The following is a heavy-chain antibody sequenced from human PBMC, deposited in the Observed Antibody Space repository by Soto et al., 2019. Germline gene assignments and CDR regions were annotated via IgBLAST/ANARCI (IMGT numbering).Heavy chain of an antibody. CDR1: GFTFSSYW. Sequence: EVQLVESGGGLVQPGGSLRLSCEASGFTFSSYWMHWVRQPPGKGREWVSRIDYDGSTINYADPVKGRFSISRDNAKNTVYLQMNSLTAEDTAVYYCGRVGRGAWGVYDWWGQGTLVIVSS. V-gene: IGHV3-74*01. CDR3: GRVGRGAWGVYDW. D-gene: IGHD1-26*01. J-gene: IGHJ4*02. CDR2: IDYDGSTI.